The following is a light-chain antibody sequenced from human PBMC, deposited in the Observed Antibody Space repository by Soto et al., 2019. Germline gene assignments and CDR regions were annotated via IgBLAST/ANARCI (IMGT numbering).Light chain of an antibody. CDR2: GAS. V-gene: IGKV3-15*01. CDR3: QQYNNWPPFT. J-gene: IGKJ3*01. CDR1: QSVTSN. Sequence: EIVMTQSPATLSVSPGERATLSCRASQSVTSNLAWYQQKPGQAPRLLIYGASTRATGIQARFSGSGSGTEFTLTISSLQSEDFAVYYCQQYNNWPPFTFGSGTKVD.